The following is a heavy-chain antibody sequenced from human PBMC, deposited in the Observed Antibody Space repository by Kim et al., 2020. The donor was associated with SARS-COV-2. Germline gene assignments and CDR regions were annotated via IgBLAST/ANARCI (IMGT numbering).Heavy chain of an antibody. D-gene: IGHD3-16*01. CDR3: ARGVNDYAWGTFRGFDL. Sequence: GGSLRLSCAASGFTFSSYWMSWVRQAPGRGLEWVANIKQDGSEKYYADSLKGRLTISRDNAKNSLSLEMNSLRVEDTAVYYCARGVNDYAWGTFRGFDLWGQGILVTVSS. CDR1: GFTFSSYW. V-gene: IGHV3-7*03. CDR2: IKQDGSEK. J-gene: IGHJ4*02.